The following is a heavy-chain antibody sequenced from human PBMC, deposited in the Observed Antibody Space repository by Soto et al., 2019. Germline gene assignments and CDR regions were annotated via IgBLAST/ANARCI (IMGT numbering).Heavy chain of an antibody. CDR1: GGSICSYH. V-gene: IGHV4-59*01. CDR3: ARAYGDYVFDY. D-gene: IGHD4-17*01. Sequence: SETLSLTCTVSGGSICSYHRSWIRQPPGKGLEWIGYIYYSGSTNYNPSLKSRVTISVDTSKNQFSLKLSSVTAADTAVYYCARAYGDYVFDYWGQGTLVTV. CDR2: IYYSGST. J-gene: IGHJ4*02.